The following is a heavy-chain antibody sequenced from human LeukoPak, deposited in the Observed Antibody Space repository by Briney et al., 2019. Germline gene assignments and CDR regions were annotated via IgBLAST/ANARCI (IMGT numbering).Heavy chain of an antibody. D-gene: IGHD1-1*01. CDR3: ARDWVYKIDY. V-gene: IGHV3-74*01. Sequence: AGGSLRLSCAASGFSFSTQRMHWVRQAPGKGLVWVSYINIDERITGYADSVKGRFTISRDNAKNTLILQMNSLRVEDTAVYYCARDWVYKIDYWGRGTLVTVSS. J-gene: IGHJ4*02. CDR2: INIDERIT. CDR1: GFSFSTQR.